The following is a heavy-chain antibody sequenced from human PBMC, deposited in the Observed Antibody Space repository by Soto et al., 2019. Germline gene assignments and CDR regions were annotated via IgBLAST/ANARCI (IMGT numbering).Heavy chain of an antibody. D-gene: IGHD2-15*01. Sequence: ASVKVSCKASGYTFTGYFMHWVRQAPGQGLEWMGWINPNSGATKYAPKFQGRVSLTRDTSISTAYMEMTMLRSDDTAVYYCARGGGAILAPLPWGQGTLVTVSS. CDR3: ARGGGAILAPLP. CDR1: GYTFTGYF. J-gene: IGHJ5*02. CDR2: INPNSGAT. V-gene: IGHV1-2*02.